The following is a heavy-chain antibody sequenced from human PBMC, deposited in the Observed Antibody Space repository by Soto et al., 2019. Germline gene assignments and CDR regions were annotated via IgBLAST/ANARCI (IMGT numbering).Heavy chain of an antibody. J-gene: IGHJ5*02. CDR2: ISGSGDST. CDR1: GFMFNNYA. D-gene: IGHD4-17*01. CDR3: AKGGYGDGRDWFDP. V-gene: IGHV3-23*01. Sequence: EVQLLESGGGLVQPGGSLRLSCAASGFMFNNYAMNWVRQAPGKGLEWVSGISGSGDSTYYEDSVKGRFTISSDNTKNPLYLQVISLRAEDTAVYYCAKGGYGDGRDWFDPWGQGTLVTVSS.